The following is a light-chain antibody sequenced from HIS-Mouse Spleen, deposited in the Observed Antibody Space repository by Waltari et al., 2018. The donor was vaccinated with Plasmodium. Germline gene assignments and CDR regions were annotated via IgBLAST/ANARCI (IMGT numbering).Light chain of an antibody. CDR3: QQYGSSPLT. J-gene: IGKJ4*01. CDR2: GAS. V-gene: IGKV3-20*01. CDR1: QSVSGSY. Sequence: EIVLTQSPGTLSLSPGERATLACRASQSVSGSYLAWYQQSPGQAHRVPLYGASSRATGIPDRCRGSGPGTDFTLTISRLEPEDFAVYYCQQYGSSPLTFGGGTKVEIK.